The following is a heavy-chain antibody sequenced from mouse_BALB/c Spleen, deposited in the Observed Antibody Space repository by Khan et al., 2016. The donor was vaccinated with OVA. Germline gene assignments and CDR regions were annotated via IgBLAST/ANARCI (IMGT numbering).Heavy chain of an antibody. V-gene: IGHV2-9*02. Sequence: QVQLKESGPGLVAPSQSLSITCTVSGFSLTSYGVHWVRQPLGKGLEWLGVICAGGSTNYNSALMSRLSISNDNSKSQVFLKINSLQTDDTTKYYCARLEDIWGQGTTLTVSS. J-gene: IGHJ2*01. D-gene: IGHD1-3*01. CDR2: ICAGGST. CDR3: ARLEDI. CDR1: GFSLTSYG.